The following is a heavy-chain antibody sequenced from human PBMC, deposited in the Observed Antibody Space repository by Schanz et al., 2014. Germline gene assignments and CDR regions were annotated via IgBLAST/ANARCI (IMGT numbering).Heavy chain of an antibody. CDR3: AREEGWGIAAAGPKHYYYGMDV. CDR2: ISYDGSNK. J-gene: IGHJ6*02. D-gene: IGHD6-13*01. Sequence: VQLVESGGGLVQPGGSLRLSCAAYGFTLSSYAMHWVRQAPGKGLEWVAVISYDGSNKYYADSVKGRFTMSRDNSKNTLYLQMNSLRAEDTAVYYCAREEGWGIAAAGPKHYYYGMDVWGQGTTVTVSS. CDR1: GFTLSSYA. V-gene: IGHV3-30-3*01.